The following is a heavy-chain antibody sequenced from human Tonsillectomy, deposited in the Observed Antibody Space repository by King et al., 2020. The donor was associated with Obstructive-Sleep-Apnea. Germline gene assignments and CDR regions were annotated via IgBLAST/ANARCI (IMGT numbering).Heavy chain of an antibody. CDR2: ISGMGGST. V-gene: IGHV3-23*04. CDR1: GFTFSSYA. Sequence: VQLVESGGGLVQPGGSLRLSCAASGFTFSSYAMTWVRQAPGKGLEWVSGISGMGGSTFYADSVKGRFTISRDNSKNTLYLQMNSLRAEDTAIYFCAKDSVAVPGVFDYWGQGTLVTVSS. D-gene: IGHD6-19*01. J-gene: IGHJ4*02. CDR3: AKDSVAVPGVFDY.